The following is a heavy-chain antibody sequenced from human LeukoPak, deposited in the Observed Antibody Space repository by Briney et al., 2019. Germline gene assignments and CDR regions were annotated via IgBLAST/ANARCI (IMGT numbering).Heavy chain of an antibody. Sequence: GGSLRLSCAASGFTFSGSAMHWVRQASGKGLEWVGRIRSKANSYATAYAASVKGRFTISRDDSKNTAYLQMNSLKTEDTAVYYCTREYCSSTSCYNYWGQGTLVTVSS. CDR1: GFTFSGSA. J-gene: IGHJ4*02. CDR2: IRSKANSYAT. V-gene: IGHV3-73*01. CDR3: TREYCSSTSCYNY. D-gene: IGHD2-2*02.